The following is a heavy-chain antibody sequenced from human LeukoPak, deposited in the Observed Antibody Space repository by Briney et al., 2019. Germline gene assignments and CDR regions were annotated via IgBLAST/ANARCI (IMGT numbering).Heavy chain of an antibody. Sequence: PSETLSLTCTVSGGSISSYYWRWIRQPLGKGLEWIGYIYYSGSTNYNPSLKSRVTISVDTSKNQFSLKLSSVTAADTAVYYCARHKLPRYYFDYWGQGTLVTVSS. J-gene: IGHJ4*02. V-gene: IGHV4-59*08. CDR2: IYYSGST. CDR3: ARHKLPRYYFDY. CDR1: GGSISSYY.